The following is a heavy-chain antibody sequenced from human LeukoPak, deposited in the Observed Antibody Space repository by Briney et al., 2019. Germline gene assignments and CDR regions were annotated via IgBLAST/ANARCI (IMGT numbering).Heavy chain of an antibody. D-gene: IGHD6-13*01. CDR3: ARLSSSWYKYCFDY. J-gene: IGHJ4*02. Sequence: SETLSLTCAVYGGSFSGYYWSWIRQPPGKGLEWIGEINHSGSTNYNPSLKSRVTLSVDTSKNQFSLKLSSVTAADTAVYYCARLSSSWYKYCFDYWGQGTLVTVSS. V-gene: IGHV4-34*01. CDR1: GGSFSGYY. CDR2: INHSGST.